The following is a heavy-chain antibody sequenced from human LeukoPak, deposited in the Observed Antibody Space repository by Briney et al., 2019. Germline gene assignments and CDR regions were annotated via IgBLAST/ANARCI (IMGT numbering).Heavy chain of an antibody. Sequence: GGSLRLSCAASGFTVSSNYMNWVRQAPGKGLEWVSVIDSGDRTYYADSVKGRFTISRDNSKNTLYLQMNSLRAEDTAVYYCARDRDWNSGFDYWGQGTLVTVSS. CDR2: IDSGDRT. J-gene: IGHJ4*02. CDR3: ARDRDWNSGFDY. V-gene: IGHV3-66*01. CDR1: GFTVSSNY. D-gene: IGHD1-7*01.